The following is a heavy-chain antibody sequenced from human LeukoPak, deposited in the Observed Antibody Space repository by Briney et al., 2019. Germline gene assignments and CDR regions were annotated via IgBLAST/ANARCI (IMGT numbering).Heavy chain of an antibody. Sequence: PSETLSLTCGVSGGSFSGYYWSWIRQSPGKGLEWIGEFIHSGSSNYNPSLKSRVTISLDTSTNHFSLKLSSVTAADKAVYYCARVEQLQEVVDAFDIWGQGTMVTVSS. D-gene: IGHD6-19*01. V-gene: IGHV4-34*12. J-gene: IGHJ3*02. CDR2: FIHSGSS. CDR3: ARVEQLQEVVDAFDI. CDR1: GGSFSGYY.